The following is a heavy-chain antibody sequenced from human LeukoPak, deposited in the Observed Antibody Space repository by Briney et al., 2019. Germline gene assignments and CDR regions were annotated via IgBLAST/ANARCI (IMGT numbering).Heavy chain of an antibody. D-gene: IGHD5-24*01. Sequence: GGSLRLSCAASGFSFSSYWMSWVRQAPGKGLEWVANVKQDGSQKYYEDSVKGRFTISRDNAKNSLYLQMNSLRVEDTAVYYCVRALGAGSYWGQGTLVIVSP. CDR3: VRALGAGSY. J-gene: IGHJ4*02. CDR1: GFSFSSYW. CDR2: VKQDGSQK. V-gene: IGHV3-7*03.